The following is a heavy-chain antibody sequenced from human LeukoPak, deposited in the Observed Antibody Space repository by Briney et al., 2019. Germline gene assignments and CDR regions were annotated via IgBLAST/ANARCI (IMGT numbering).Heavy chain of an antibody. CDR1: GGSISSGSYY. D-gene: IGHD6-25*01. Sequence: SETLSLTCTVSGGSISSGSYYWSWIRQPPGKGLEWIGYIYYSGSTNYNPSLKSRVTISVDTSKNQFSLKLSSVTAADTAVYYCARGTYSSVGGLFDYWGQGTLVTVSS. J-gene: IGHJ4*02. CDR3: ARGTYSSVGGLFDY. V-gene: IGHV4-61*01. CDR2: IYYSGST.